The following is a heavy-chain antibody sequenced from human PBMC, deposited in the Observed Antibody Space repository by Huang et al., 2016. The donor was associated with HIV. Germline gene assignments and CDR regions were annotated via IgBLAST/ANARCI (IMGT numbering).Heavy chain of an antibody. V-gene: IGHV1-8*02. Sequence: QVHLVQSGAEVKKPGASVKVSCKASGYTFTNYDINWVRQAPGRGLEWMGWMNPNTGNTGFAQSVQGRVTRTRKTSITTAYMELTSLTSEDTAVYYCARSAYGDLDYWGLGTLVIVSS. CDR3: ARSAYGDLDY. CDR1: GYTFTNYD. J-gene: IGHJ4*02. CDR2: MNPNTGNT. D-gene: IGHD4-17*01.